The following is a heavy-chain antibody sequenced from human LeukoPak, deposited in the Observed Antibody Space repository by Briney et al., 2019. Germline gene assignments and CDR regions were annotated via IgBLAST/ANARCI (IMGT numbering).Heavy chain of an antibody. J-gene: IGHJ4*02. CDR2: INLSGIT. CDR3: ARARKTMVRGVITFDY. Sequence: SETLSLTCAVYDGSFSGSYWSWIRQSPGKGLEWIGEINLSGITNYNPSLKSRVTIPVDTSKKQFSLMLSSVTAADTAVYYCARARKTMVRGVITFDYWGQGTLVTVSS. V-gene: IGHV4-34*01. D-gene: IGHD3-10*01. CDR1: DGSFSGSY.